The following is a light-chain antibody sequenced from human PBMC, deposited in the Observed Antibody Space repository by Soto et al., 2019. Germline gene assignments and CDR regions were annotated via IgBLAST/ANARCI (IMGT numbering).Light chain of an antibody. Sequence: DIQMTQSPSTLSASVGARVTITCRASQSISPWLAWYQQKPGKAPKILIYKASSLESGVPSRFSGSESGTAFTLTISSLHPDDFATYYWQQYKSYSRTFGQGTKLEIK. CDR3: QQYKSYSRT. CDR2: KAS. V-gene: IGKV1-5*03. CDR1: QSISPW. J-gene: IGKJ2*01.